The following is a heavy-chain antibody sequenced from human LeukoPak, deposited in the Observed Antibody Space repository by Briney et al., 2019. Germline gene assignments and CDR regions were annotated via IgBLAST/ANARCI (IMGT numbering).Heavy chain of an antibody. CDR3: ARDPYSSSWYFDYYGMDV. CDR2: IKQDGSEK. V-gene: IGHV3-7*01. D-gene: IGHD6-13*01. Sequence: GGSLRLSCAASGFTFNRNWMTWVRQAPGKGLEWVANIKQDGSEKYYVDSVKGRFTISRDNAKNSLYLQMNSLRAEDTAVYYCARDPYSSSWYFDYYGMDVWGQGTTVTVSS. J-gene: IGHJ6*02. CDR1: GFTFNRNW.